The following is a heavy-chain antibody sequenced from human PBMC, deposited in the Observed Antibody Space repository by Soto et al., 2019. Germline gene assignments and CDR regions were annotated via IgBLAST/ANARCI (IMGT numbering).Heavy chain of an antibody. CDR2: IDPSDSYT. Sequence: GESLKISCKGSGYSFTSYWISWVRQMPGKGLEWMGRIDPSDSYTNYSPSFQGHVTISADKSISTAYLQWSSLKASDTAMYYCARYIKGSSWEFDYWGQGTRVTVSS. V-gene: IGHV5-10-1*01. CDR1: GYSFTSYW. J-gene: IGHJ4*02. D-gene: IGHD6-13*01. CDR3: ARYIKGSSWEFDY.